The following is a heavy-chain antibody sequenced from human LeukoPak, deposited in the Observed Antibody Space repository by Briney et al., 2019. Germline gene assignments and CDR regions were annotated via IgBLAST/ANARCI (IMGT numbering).Heavy chain of an antibody. D-gene: IGHD3-16*02. CDR1: GFTFSSYS. CDR3: ARDDDYVWGSYRLYYYGMDV. CDR2: ISSSSSYI. J-gene: IGHJ6*02. Sequence: GGSLRLSCAASGFTFSSYSMNWVRQAPGEGLEWVSSISSSSSYIYYADSVKGRFTISRDNAKNSLYLQMNSLRAEDTAVYYCARDDDYVWGSYRLYYYGMDVWGQGTTVTVSS. V-gene: IGHV3-21*01.